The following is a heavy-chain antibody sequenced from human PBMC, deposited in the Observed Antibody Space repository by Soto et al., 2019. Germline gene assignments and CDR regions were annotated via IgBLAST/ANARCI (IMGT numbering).Heavy chain of an antibody. CDR2: INAGNGNT. J-gene: IGHJ4*02. Sequence: GASVKVSCKASGYTFTSYAMHWVRQAPGQRLEWMGWINAGNGNTKYSQKFQGRVTITRDTSASTAYMELSSLRSEDTAVYYCARETPIAAAFDYWGQGTLVTVSS. CDR3: ARETPIAAAFDY. D-gene: IGHD6-13*01. V-gene: IGHV1-3*01. CDR1: GYTFTSYA.